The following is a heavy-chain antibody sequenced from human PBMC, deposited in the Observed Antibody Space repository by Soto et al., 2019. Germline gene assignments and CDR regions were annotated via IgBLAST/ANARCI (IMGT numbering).Heavy chain of an antibody. J-gene: IGHJ4*02. V-gene: IGHV3-11*06. CDR1: GFTFSDYY. CDR3: ARGGLASWDYFDY. CDR2: ISSSSSYT. Sequence: GGSLRLSCAASGFTFSDYYMSWIRQAPGKGLEWVSYISSSSSYTNYADSAKGRFTISRDNAKNSLYLQMNSLRAEDTAVYYCARGGLASWDYFDYWGQGTLVTVSS. D-gene: IGHD6-13*01.